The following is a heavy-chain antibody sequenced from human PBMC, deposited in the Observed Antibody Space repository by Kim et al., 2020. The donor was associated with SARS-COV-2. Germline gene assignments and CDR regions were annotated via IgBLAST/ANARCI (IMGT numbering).Heavy chain of an antibody. J-gene: IGHJ5*02. V-gene: IGHV4-38-2*02. D-gene: IGHD3-22*01. Sequence: SETLSLTCTVSGYSISSGYYWGWIRQPPGKGLEWIGSIYHSGSTYYNPSLKSRVTISVDTSKNQFSLKLSSVTAADTAVYYCARDHDSSGLGFDPWGQGTLVTVSS. CDR2: IYHSGST. CDR1: GYSISSGYY. CDR3: ARDHDSSGLGFDP.